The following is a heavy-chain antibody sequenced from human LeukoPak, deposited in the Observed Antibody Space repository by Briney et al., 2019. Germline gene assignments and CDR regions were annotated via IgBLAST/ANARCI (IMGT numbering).Heavy chain of an antibody. CDR3: ARDRGQDFWSALGAFDI. CDR1: GYTFTGYY. Sequence: GASVKVSCKASGYTFTGYYMHWVRQAPGQGLEWMGWINPNSGGTNYAQKFQGRVTMTRDTSISTAYMELSRLRSDDTAVYYCARDRGQDFWSALGAFDIWGQGTMVTVSS. J-gene: IGHJ3*02. V-gene: IGHV1-2*02. D-gene: IGHD3-3*01. CDR2: INPNSGGT.